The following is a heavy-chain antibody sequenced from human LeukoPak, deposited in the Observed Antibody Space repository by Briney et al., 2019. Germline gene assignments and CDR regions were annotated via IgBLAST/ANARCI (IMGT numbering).Heavy chain of an antibody. CDR3: ARALSWTTESYYYMDV. CDR1: GYTFTSYD. CDR2: MNPNSGNT. D-gene: IGHD3/OR15-3a*01. J-gene: IGHJ6*03. V-gene: IGHV1-8*01. Sequence: GASVKVSCKASGYTFTSYDVNWVRQAAGQGLEWMGWMNPNSGNTGYAQKFQGRVIMTMNTSITTAYMDLSSLKSEDTAVYYCARALSWTTESYYYMDVWGKGTTVTVSS.